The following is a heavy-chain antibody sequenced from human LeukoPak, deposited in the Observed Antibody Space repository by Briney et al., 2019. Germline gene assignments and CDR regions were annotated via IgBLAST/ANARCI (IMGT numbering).Heavy chain of an antibody. CDR1: GYTFTGYF. D-gene: IGHD6-19*01. J-gene: IGHJ3*02. Sequence: ASVRVSYKASGYTFTGYFMHWVRQAPGQGLELMGWINPNSGDTHYVQKFLGRVTMTRDTSISTTYMELSRLSSDDTAVYYCAKVMAGTVAFEIWGQGTMVTVSP. V-gene: IGHV1-2*02. CDR2: INPNSGDT. CDR3: AKVMAGTVAFEI.